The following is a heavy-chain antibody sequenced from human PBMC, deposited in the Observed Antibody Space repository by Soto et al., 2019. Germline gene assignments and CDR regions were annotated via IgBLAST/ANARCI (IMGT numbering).Heavy chain of an antibody. CDR1: GYTFASYA. J-gene: IGHJ4*02. D-gene: IGHD1-1*01. V-gene: IGHV1-3*01. Sequence: ASVKVSCKASGYTFASYAMHWVRQAPGQRLEWMGWINAGNGNTKYSQKFQGRVTITRGTSASTAYMELSSLRSEDTAVYYCAMIVELEPPSYWGQGTLVTVSS. CDR2: INAGNGNT. CDR3: AMIVELEPPSY.